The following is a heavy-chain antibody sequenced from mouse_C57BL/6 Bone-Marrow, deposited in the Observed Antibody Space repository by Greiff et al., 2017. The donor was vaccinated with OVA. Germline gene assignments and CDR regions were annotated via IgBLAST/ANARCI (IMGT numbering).Heavy chain of an antibody. Sequence: QVQLQQPGAELVKPGASVKMSCKASGYTFTSYWITWVKQRPGQGLEWIGDIYPGSGSTNYNEKFKSQATLTVDTSSCTAYMLLSSLTSDDSAVYYCARGVYDYSLFDDWGTGTTLTVSS. V-gene: IGHV1-55*01. J-gene: IGHJ2*01. CDR2: IYPGSGST. CDR3: ARGVYDYSLFDD. CDR1: GYTFTSYW. D-gene: IGHD2-4*01.